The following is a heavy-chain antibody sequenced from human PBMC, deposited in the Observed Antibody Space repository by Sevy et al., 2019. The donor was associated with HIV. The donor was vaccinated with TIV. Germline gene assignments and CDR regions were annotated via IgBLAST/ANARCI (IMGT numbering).Heavy chain of an antibody. J-gene: IGHJ4*02. Sequence: ASVKVSCKASGYTFTGYYVHWLRQAPGRGLEWMGWINPKTGGTYFAKKFQDRVTMTTGTSITTAYMELSGLRFDDTAVYYCARMGDYFDTSGYYPLKYWGQGTLVTVSS. CDR2: INPKTGGT. CDR3: ARMGDYFDTSGYYPLKY. CDR1: GYTFTGYY. V-gene: IGHV1-2*02. D-gene: IGHD3-22*01.